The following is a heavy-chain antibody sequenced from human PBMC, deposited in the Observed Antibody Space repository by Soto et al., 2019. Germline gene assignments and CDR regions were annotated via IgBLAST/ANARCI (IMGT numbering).Heavy chain of an antibody. D-gene: IGHD2-15*01. CDR1: GGTFSSYA. Sequence: SVKVSCKASGGTFSSYAISWVRQAPGQGLEWMGGIIPIFGTANYAQKFQGRVTITADESTSTAYMELSSLRSEDTAVYYCARREYCSGGSCYPPRYYGMDVWGQGTTVTAP. V-gene: IGHV1-69*13. CDR2: IIPIFGTA. J-gene: IGHJ6*02. CDR3: ARREYCSGGSCYPPRYYGMDV.